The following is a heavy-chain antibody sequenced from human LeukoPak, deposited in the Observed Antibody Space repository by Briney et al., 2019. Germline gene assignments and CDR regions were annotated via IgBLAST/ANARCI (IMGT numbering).Heavy chain of an antibody. D-gene: IGHD4-17*01. Sequence: GRSLRLSCAASRFTFSSYGMHWVRQAQGKGLEWVGVISYDGSNKYYADSVKGRFTISRDNSKNTLYLQINSLRAEDTAVYYCAKDRGYGDAEGYGMDVWGQGTTVTVSS. CDR2: ISYDGSNK. J-gene: IGHJ6*02. CDR1: RFTFSSYG. CDR3: AKDRGYGDAEGYGMDV. V-gene: IGHV3-30*18.